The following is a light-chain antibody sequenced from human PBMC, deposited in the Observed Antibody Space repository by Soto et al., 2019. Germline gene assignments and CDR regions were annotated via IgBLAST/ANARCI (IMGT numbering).Light chain of an antibody. V-gene: IGKV3-20*01. CDR2: GAS. CDR1: QSVSSRS. CDR3: QQYGSSLTWT. Sequence: EIVLTQSPGTLSLSPGERATLSCRASQSVSSRSLAWYQKKPGQAPRLLIYGASSRAAGIPDRFSGSGSGTDFTLTISRLEPEDFAVYYCQQYGSSLTWTFGQGTKVEIQ. J-gene: IGKJ1*01.